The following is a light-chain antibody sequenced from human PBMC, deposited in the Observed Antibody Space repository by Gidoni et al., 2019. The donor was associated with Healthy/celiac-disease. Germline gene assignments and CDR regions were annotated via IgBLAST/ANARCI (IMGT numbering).Light chain of an antibody. V-gene: IGLV2-14*01. J-gene: IGLJ1*01. CDR3: SSYTSSSTYYV. Sequence: SALTHPAAVSGAPGQSITISCTGTSSDVGGYNYVSWYQRHPVKAPKLMIYDVSNRPSGVSTRFSGSKSGNTASLTIAGLQAEDEADYYCSSYTSSSTYYVFGTGTKVTVL. CDR2: DVS. CDR1: SSDVGGYNY.